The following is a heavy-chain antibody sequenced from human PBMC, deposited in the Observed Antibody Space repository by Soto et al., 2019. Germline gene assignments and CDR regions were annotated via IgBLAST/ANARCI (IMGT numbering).Heavy chain of an antibody. V-gene: IGHV3-30-3*01. Sequence: QVQLVESGGGVVQPGRSLRLSCAASGFTFSSYAMHWVRQAPGKGLEWVAVMSYDGSNKYYADCVQGRFTISRDKSKNTLYLQMNSLRAEDTAVYYCARDKSPYSSGWHNRHFDYWGQGTLVTVSS. CDR3: ARDKSPYSSGWHNRHFDY. J-gene: IGHJ4*02. D-gene: IGHD6-19*01. CDR1: GFTFSSYA. CDR2: MSYDGSNK.